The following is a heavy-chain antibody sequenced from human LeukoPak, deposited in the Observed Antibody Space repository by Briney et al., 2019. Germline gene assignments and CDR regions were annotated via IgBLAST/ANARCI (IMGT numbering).Heavy chain of an antibody. V-gene: IGHV3-48*03. D-gene: IGHD3-10*02. CDR2: ISSSGSTI. Sequence: PGGSLRLSCAASEFSFSIYEMNWVRQAPGKGLEWVSYISSSGSTIYYADSVKGRFTISRDNAKNSLYLQMNSLRAEDTAVYYCAELGITMIGGVWGKGTTVTISS. CDR1: EFSFSIYE. J-gene: IGHJ6*04. CDR3: AELGITMIGGV.